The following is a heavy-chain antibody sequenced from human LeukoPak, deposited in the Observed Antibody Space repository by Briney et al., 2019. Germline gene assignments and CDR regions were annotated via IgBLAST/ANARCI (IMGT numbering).Heavy chain of an antibody. J-gene: IGHJ4*02. CDR2: ISWNSGSI. CDR3: ARDKGVEESPDY. Sequence: PGRSLRLSCAASGFTFDDYAMHWVRQAPGKGLEWVSGISWNSGSIGYADSVKGRFTISRDNAKNSLYLQMNSLRAEDTAVYYCARDKGVEESPDYWGQGTLVTVSS. V-gene: IGHV3-9*01. CDR1: GFTFDDYA. D-gene: IGHD2-8*01.